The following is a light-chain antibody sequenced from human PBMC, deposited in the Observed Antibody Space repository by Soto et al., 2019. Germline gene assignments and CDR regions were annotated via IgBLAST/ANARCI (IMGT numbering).Light chain of an antibody. J-gene: IGKJ4*01. V-gene: IGKV3-11*01. Sequence: EIVLTQSPATLSLSPGERATLSCRASQSVSSYLAWYQQKPGQAPRLLIYEASNRATGIPARFSGSGSGTAFTLTISSLEPEDFAVYYCQQRSNWPFTFGGGTKVEIK. CDR3: QQRSNWPFT. CDR1: QSVSSY. CDR2: EAS.